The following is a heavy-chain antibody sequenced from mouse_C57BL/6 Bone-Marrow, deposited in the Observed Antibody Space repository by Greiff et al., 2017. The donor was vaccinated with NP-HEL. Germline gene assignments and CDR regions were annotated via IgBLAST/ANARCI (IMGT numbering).Heavy chain of an antibody. V-gene: IGHV5-17*01. CDR3: ARRYRGLYYYAMDY. Sequence: EVKLVESGGGLVKPGGSLKLSCAASGFTFSDYGMHWVRQAPEKGLEWVAYISSGSSTIYYADTVKGGFTISRDNAKNTLFLQMTSLRSEDTAMYYCARRYRGLYYYAMDYWGQGTSVTVSS. CDR2: ISSGSSTI. J-gene: IGHJ4*01. CDR1: GFTFSDYG. D-gene: IGHD2-12*01.